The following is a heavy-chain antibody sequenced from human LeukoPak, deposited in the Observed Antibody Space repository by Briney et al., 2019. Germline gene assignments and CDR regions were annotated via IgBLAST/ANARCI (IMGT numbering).Heavy chain of an antibody. CDR2: ISSSSSYI. CDR3: ARDSPTARLGY. J-gene: IGHJ4*02. Sequence: GGSLRLSCAASGFTFTSYAMSWVRQAPGKGLEWVSSISSSSSYIYYADSVKGRFTISRDNAKNSLYLQMNSLRAEDTAVYYCARDSPTARLGYWGQGTLVTVSS. V-gene: IGHV3-21*01. D-gene: IGHD4-17*01. CDR1: GFTFTSYA.